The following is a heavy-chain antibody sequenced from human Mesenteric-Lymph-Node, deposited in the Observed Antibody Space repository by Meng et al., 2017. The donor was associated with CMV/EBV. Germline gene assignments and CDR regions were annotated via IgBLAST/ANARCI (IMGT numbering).Heavy chain of an antibody. CDR1: GGTFSSYA. Sequence: ASVKVSCKATGGTFSSYAISWVRQAPGQGLEWMGGINTYNGYTNFAQKLQGRVTMTTDTSTSTAYMELRSLRSDDTAVYYCARRRGITIFGVVINLFDFWGQGTLVTVSS. V-gene: IGHV1-18*01. J-gene: IGHJ4*02. D-gene: IGHD3-3*01. CDR2: INTYNGYT. CDR3: ARRRGITIFGVVINLFDF.